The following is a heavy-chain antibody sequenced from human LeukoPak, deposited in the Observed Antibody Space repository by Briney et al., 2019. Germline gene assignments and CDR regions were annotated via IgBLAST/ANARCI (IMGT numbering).Heavy chain of an antibody. CDR2: INHSGST. CDR1: GGSFSGYY. D-gene: IGHD5-18*01. Sequence: SETLSLTCAVYGGSFSGYYWSWIRQPPGKGLEWIGEINHSGSTNYNPSLKGRVTISVDTSKNQFSLKLSSVTAADTAVYYCARIGIRVFDIWGQGTMVTVSS. V-gene: IGHV4-34*01. CDR3: ARIGIRVFDI. J-gene: IGHJ3*02.